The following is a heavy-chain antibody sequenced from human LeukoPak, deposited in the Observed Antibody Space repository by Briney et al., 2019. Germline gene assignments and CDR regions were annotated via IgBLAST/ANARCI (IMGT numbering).Heavy chain of an antibody. J-gene: IGHJ4*02. V-gene: IGHV4-34*01. Sequence: SETLSLTCAVYGGSFSGYYWSWIRQPPGKGLEWIGEINHSGSTNYNPSLKSRVTISVDTSKNQFSLKLSSVTAADTAVYYCAGGYCSSTSCYVGEAFDYWGQGTLVTVSS. CDR1: GGSFSGYY. D-gene: IGHD2-2*01. CDR3: AGGYCSSTSCYVGEAFDY. CDR2: INHSGST.